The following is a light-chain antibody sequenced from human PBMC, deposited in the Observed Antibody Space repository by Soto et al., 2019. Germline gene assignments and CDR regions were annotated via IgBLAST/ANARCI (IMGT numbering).Light chain of an antibody. V-gene: IGLV2-8*01. J-gene: IGLJ1*01. CDR2: EVS. Sequence: QSALTQPPSASGSPGQSVTISCTGTSSDVGGYNFVSWYQQHPGKAPKLMIYEVSKRPSGVPDRLSGSKSGNTASLTVSGLQAEDEADYYCSSSAGSCNVGVFGAGTKMTVL. CDR3: SSSAGSCNVGV. CDR1: SSDVGGYNF.